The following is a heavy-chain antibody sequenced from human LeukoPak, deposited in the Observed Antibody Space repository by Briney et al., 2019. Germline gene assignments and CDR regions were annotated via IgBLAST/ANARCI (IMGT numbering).Heavy chain of an antibody. Sequence: GGSLRLSCAASGFTFSSYEMNWVRQAPGKGLEWVSYISSSGSTIYYADSVKGRFTISRDNAKNSLYLQMNSLKTEDTAVYYCTTLLSGSYYIGPYEMGEYFQHWGQGTLVTVSS. CDR3: TTLLSGSYYIGPYEMGEYFQH. CDR2: ISSSGSTI. D-gene: IGHD1-26*01. CDR1: GFTFSSYE. V-gene: IGHV3-48*03. J-gene: IGHJ1*01.